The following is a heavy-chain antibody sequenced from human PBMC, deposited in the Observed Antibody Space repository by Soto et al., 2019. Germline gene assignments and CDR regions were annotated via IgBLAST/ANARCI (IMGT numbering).Heavy chain of an antibody. CDR3: AREKAAHQGYYYCGMDV. D-gene: IGHD6-6*01. Sequence: QVQLVESGGGVVQPGRSLRLSCAASGFTFSSYAMHWVRQAPGKGLEWGAVISYDGSNKYYADSGKGRFTVSRDNSKNTLDMQMNSLRAEDTAVYYCAREKAAHQGYYYCGMDVWGQGTTVTVSS. CDR2: ISYDGSNK. CDR1: GFTFSSYA. J-gene: IGHJ6*02. V-gene: IGHV3-30-3*01.